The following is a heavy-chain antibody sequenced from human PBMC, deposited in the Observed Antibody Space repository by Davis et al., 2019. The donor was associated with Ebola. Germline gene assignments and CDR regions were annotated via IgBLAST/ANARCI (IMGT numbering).Heavy chain of an antibody. Sequence: PGGSLRLSCAASGFTFSSYGMHWVRQAPGKGLEWVAVIWYDGSNEDYADSVKGRFTISRDNAKNSLYLQMNSLRAEDTAVYYCATSWIQLWPLVNWGQGTLVTVSS. CDR2: IWYDGSNE. CDR1: GFTFSSYG. V-gene: IGHV3-33*03. CDR3: ATSWIQLWPLVN. J-gene: IGHJ4*02. D-gene: IGHD5-18*01.